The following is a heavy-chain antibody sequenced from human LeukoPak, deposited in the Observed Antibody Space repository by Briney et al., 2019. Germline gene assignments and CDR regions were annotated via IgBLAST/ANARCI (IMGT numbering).Heavy chain of an antibody. Sequence: PGGSLRLSCAASGFTFSSYAMHWVRQAPGKGLEWVAVISYDGSNKYYADSVKGRFTISRDNSKNTLYLQMNSLRAEDTAVYYCARDLAVADYYFDYWGQGTLVTVSS. CDR1: GFTFSSYA. J-gene: IGHJ4*02. CDR2: ISYDGSNK. CDR3: ARDLAVADYYFDY. V-gene: IGHV3-30-3*01. D-gene: IGHD6-19*01.